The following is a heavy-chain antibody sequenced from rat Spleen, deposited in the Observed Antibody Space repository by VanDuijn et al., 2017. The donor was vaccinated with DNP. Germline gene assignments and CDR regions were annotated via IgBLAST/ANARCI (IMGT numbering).Heavy chain of an antibody. D-gene: IGHD1-11*01. CDR3: AKNRYGGYQPYAMDV. CDR2: ISYDGSST. Sequence: EVQLVESGGGLVQPGRSMKLSCAASGFTFSNYDMAWVRQAPKKGLEWVATISYDGSSTYYRDSVKGRFTISRDNAKSTLYLQMESLRSEDTATYYCAKNRYGGYQPYAMDVWGQGTSVTVSS. CDR1: GFTFSNYD. J-gene: IGHJ4*01. V-gene: IGHV5-7*01.